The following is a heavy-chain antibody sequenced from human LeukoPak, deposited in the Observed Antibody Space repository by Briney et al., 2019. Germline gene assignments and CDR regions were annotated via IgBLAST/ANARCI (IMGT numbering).Heavy chain of an antibody. CDR2: IYYSGST. CDR3: ARHFAAPGSADY. Sequence: PSETLSLTCVVSGDSISSVKLWSWVRQPPGKGLEWIGSIYYSGSTYYNPSLKSRVTISVDTSKNQFSLKLNSLTAADTAVYYCARHFAAPGSADYWGQGTLVTVSS. V-gene: IGHV4-39*01. CDR1: GDSISSVKL. J-gene: IGHJ4*02. D-gene: IGHD3-10*01.